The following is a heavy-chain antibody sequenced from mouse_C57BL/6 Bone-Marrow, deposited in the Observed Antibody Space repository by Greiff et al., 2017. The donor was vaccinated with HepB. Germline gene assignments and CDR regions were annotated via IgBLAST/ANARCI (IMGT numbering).Heavy chain of an antibody. D-gene: IGHD1-1*01. Sequence: VQLVESGAELARPGASVKLSCKASGYTFTSYGISWVKQRTGQGLEWIGEIYPRSGNTYYNEKFKGKATLTADKSSSTAYMELRSLTSEDSAVYFCARGNYYGSSYLYYYAMDYWGQGTSVTVSS. CDR1: GYTFTSYG. CDR3: ARGNYYGSSYLYYYAMDY. V-gene: IGHV1-81*01. CDR2: IYPRSGNT. J-gene: IGHJ4*01.